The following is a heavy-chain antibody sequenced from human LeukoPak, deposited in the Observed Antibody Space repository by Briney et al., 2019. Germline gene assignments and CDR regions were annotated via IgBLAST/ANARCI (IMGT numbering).Heavy chain of an antibody. CDR3: ASPGEGYAPAFDI. V-gene: IGHV1-8*01. J-gene: IGHJ3*02. CDR2: MNPNSGNT. Sequence: GASVKVSCKASGYTFTSYDINWMRQATGQGLEWMGWMNPNSGNTGYAQKFQGRVTMTRNTSISTAYMELSSLRSEDTAVYYCASPGEGYAPAFDIWGQGTMVTVSS. D-gene: IGHD3-16*01. CDR1: GYTFTSYD.